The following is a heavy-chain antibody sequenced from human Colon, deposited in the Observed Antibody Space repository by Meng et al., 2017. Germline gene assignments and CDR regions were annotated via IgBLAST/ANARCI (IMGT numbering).Heavy chain of an antibody. CDR1: GFTLKNHY. CDR3: ATESFAA. D-gene: IGHD3-16*02. J-gene: IGHJ5*02. CDR2: LYSGRIT. V-gene: IGHV3-66*02. Sequence: EVQLVESGGDLVQPGGSLRLSCVVSGFTLKNHYIHWVRQDPVRGLEWVAILYSGRITYYANSVKGRFTISRDDSKNTVHLQMNSLTVDDTALYYCATESFAAWGQGTLVTVSS.